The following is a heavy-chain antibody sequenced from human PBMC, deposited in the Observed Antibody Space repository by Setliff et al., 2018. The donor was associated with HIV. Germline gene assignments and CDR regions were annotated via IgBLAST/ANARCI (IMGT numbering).Heavy chain of an antibody. Sequence: SVKVSCKASGGTFSSYAISWVRQAPGQGLEWMGGIIPIFGTANYAQKFQGRVTITTDESTSTAYMELSSLRSEDTAVYYCARWAGNYYDSSGYYDYWGQGTLVTVSS. V-gene: IGHV1-69*05. CDR3: ARWAGNYYDSSGYYDY. CDR2: IIPIFGTA. J-gene: IGHJ4*02. CDR1: GGTFSSYA. D-gene: IGHD3-22*01.